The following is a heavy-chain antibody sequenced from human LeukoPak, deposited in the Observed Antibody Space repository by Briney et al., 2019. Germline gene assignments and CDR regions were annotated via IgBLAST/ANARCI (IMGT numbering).Heavy chain of an antibody. CDR3: ARVNLRGSNYNWFDP. CDR1: GYTFTGYY. J-gene: IGHJ5*02. V-gene: IGHV1-2*02. Sequence: GASVKVSCKASGYTFTGYYMHWVRQAPGQGLEWMGWINPNSGGTNYAQKFQGRVTMTRDTSISTAYMDLSGLRPDDTAVYYCARVNLRGSNYNWFDPWGQGTRVTVSS. D-gene: IGHD3-10*01. CDR2: INPNSGGT.